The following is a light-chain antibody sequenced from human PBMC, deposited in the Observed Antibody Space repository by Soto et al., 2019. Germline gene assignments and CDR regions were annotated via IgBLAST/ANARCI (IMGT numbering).Light chain of an antibody. CDR1: SSDVGGYNY. J-gene: IGLJ1*01. CDR3: SSYTSSSTYV. Sequence: QSALTQPASVSGSPGQSITISCTGTSSDVGGYNYVSWYQQHPGKAPKLMLYAVTNRPSGVSNRFSGSKSGNTASLTISGRQAEDEADYYCSSYTSSSTYVFGTGTKVTVL. CDR2: AVT. V-gene: IGLV2-14*01.